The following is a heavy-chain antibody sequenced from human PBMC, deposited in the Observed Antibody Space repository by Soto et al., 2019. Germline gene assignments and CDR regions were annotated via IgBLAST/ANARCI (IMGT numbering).Heavy chain of an antibody. CDR1: GFNFKKFA. CDR3: ASAPGLYYFES. J-gene: IGHJ4*02. CDR2: ISCCGGST. V-gene: IGHV3-23*01. Sequence: GGSLRLSCVASGFNFKKFAMSWVRQAPGEGLEGVSGISCCGGSTSYADSVKGRFSIARDNAKNSLYLQMSSLRAEDTAVYYCASAPGLYYFESWGQGTLVTVSS.